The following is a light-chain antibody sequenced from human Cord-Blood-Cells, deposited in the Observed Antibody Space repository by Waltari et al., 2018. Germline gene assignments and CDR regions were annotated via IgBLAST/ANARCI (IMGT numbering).Light chain of an antibody. V-gene: IGLV2-14*01. J-gene: IGLJ2*01. CDR2: NVS. Sequence: QSALTHPASVSGSPGQSITISSTGTSSDVCGYNHVSWYQQPPGKAPKLKICNVSNRPSGFLNRSAVYKVGNTASLTSSGLEAEDEADYYCSSYTSSSTVVFGGGTKLTVL. CDR1: SSDVCGYNH. CDR3: SSYTSSSTVV.